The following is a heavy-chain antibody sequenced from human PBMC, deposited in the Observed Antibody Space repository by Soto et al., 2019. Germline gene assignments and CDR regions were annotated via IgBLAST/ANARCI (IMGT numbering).Heavy chain of an antibody. CDR3: ARDMGGYEVNDAFDI. D-gene: IGHD5-12*01. CDR1: GFTFSSYS. V-gene: IGHV3-30-3*01. CDR2: ISYDGSNK. Sequence: SLRLSWTFSGFTFSSYSIHLVIQAQGKGLEWVAVISYDGSNKYYADSVKGRFTISRDNSKNTLYLQMNSLRAEDTAVYYCARDMGGYEVNDAFDIWGQGTMVTVSS. J-gene: IGHJ3*02.